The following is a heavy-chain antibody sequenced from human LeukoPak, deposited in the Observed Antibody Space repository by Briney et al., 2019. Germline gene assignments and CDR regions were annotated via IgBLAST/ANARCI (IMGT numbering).Heavy chain of an antibody. Sequence: SETLSLTCTVSGGSISSGSYYWSWIRQPPGKGLEWIGYIYDSGSTNYNPSLKSRVTISVDTSKNQFSLKLSSVTAADTAVFYCASLTTADAFDIWGQGTMVTVSS. CDR3: ASLTTADAFDI. V-gene: IGHV4-61*01. D-gene: IGHD3-22*01. CDR1: GGSISSGSYY. CDR2: IYDSGST. J-gene: IGHJ3*02.